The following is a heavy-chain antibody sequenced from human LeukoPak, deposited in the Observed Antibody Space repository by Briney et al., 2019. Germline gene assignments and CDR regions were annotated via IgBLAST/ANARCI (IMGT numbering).Heavy chain of an antibody. CDR1: GGTFISYA. CDR2: ISAYNGNT. CDR3: ASGGGYSGYATWFAP. Sequence: GASVKVSCKASGGTFISYAFSWVRQAPGQGLEWMGWISAYNGNTNYAQKLQGRVTMTTDTSTSTAYMELRSLRSDDTAVYYCASGGGYSGYATWFAPWGQGTLVIV. J-gene: IGHJ5*02. V-gene: IGHV1-18*01. D-gene: IGHD5-12*01.